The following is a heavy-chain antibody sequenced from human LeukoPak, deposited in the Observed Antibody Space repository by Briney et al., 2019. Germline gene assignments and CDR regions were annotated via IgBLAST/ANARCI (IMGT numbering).Heavy chain of an antibody. D-gene: IGHD5-24*01. CDR2: ISSSSSYI. V-gene: IGHV3-21*01. Sequence: GGSLRLSCVASGFSFSDYWMTWVRQAPGKGLEWVSFISSSSSYIYYADSVKGRFTISRDNAKNSLYLQMNSLRAEDTAVYYCARDRVFADGYSRFDLWGRGTLVTVSS. J-gene: IGHJ2*01. CDR1: GFSFSDYW. CDR3: ARDRVFADGYSRFDL.